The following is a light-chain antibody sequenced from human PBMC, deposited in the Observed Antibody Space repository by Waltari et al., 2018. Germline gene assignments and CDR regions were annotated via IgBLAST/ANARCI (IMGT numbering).Light chain of an antibody. V-gene: IGLV1-51*02. CDR3: ATWDSSLRAEV. Sequence: QSVLTQPPSVSAAPGQRVTISCSGISSDIGDNSVSCYQQLPGTAPKLLVYENDNRPSEIPDRFSASKSGTSATLAITGLQTGDEADYYCATWDSSLRAEVFGGGTKLTVL. CDR1: SSDIGDNS. J-gene: IGLJ3*02. CDR2: END.